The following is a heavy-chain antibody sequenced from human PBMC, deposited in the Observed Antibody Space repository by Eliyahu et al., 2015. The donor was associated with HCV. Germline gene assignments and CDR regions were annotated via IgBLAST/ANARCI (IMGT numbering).Heavy chain of an antibody. J-gene: IGHJ4*02. V-gene: IGHV4-31*03. CDR2: IYYSGST. D-gene: IGHD3-22*01. CDR1: GGSIXSGGYY. Sequence: QVQLQESGPGLVKPSQTLSLTCTVSGGSIXSGGYYWSWIRQHPGKGLEWIGYIYYSGSTYYNPSLKSRVTISVDTSKNQFSLKLSSVTAADTAVYYCASSHPRYYDSSGYYPLGYWGQGTLVTVSS. CDR3: ASSHPRYYDSSGYYPLGY.